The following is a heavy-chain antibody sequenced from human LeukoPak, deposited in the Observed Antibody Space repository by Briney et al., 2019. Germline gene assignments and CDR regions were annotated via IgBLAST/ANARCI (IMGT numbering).Heavy chain of an antibody. CDR3: ARATYYYGSGSYYNDFDY. J-gene: IGHJ4*02. Sequence: ASVKVSCKTSGYSENFYGITWVRQVAGQGLEWMGWISAQHGQTEYAPNSQDRVTMTTDTYTNTAYMELRSLRSDDTAVYYCARATYYYGSGSYYNDFDYWGQGTLVTVSS. D-gene: IGHD3-10*01. V-gene: IGHV1-18*01. CDR1: GYSENFYG. CDR2: ISAQHGQT.